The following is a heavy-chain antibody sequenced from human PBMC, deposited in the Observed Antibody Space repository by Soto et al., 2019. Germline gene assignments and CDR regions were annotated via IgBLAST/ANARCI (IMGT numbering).Heavy chain of an antibody. CDR2: IIPLLETT. Sequence: SVKVSCKASGGTFSSYAISWVRQAPGQGLEWMGRIIPLLETTDYAQKFQGRVTITADKSTGTAYMEVSSLRSEDTAIYYCVRNSPIGSTFSGYDGIDYWGQGTLVTVSS. J-gene: IGHJ4*02. CDR1: GGTFSSYA. CDR3: VRNSPIGSTFSGYDGIDY. D-gene: IGHD5-12*01. V-gene: IGHV1-69*04.